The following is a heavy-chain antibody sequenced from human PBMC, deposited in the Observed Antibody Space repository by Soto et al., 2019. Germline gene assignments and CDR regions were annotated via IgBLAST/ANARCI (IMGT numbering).Heavy chain of an antibody. Sequence: LRLSCAASGFTFSSYDMHWVRQATGKGLEWVSAIGTAGDTYYPGSVKGRSTISRENAKNSLYLQMNSLRAGDTAVYYCARDGAHSSGYDYWGQGTLVTVSS. CDR2: IGTAGDT. D-gene: IGHD6-19*01. V-gene: IGHV3-13*01. CDR3: ARDGAHSSGYDY. CDR1: GFTFSSYD. J-gene: IGHJ4*02.